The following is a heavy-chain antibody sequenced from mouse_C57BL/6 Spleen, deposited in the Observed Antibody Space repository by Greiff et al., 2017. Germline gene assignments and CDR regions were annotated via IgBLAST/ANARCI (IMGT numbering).Heavy chain of an antibody. V-gene: IGHV5-17*01. CDR3: ARRYGYDGDYDAMDY. CDR2: ISSGSSTI. Sequence: EVQLQESGGGLVKPGGSLKLSCAASGFTFSDYGMHWVRQAPEKGLEWVAYISSGSSTIYYADTVKGRFTISRDNAKNTLFLQMTSLRSEDTAMYYCARRYGYDGDYDAMDYWGQGTSVTVSS. CDR1: GFTFSDYG. J-gene: IGHJ4*01. D-gene: IGHD2-2*01.